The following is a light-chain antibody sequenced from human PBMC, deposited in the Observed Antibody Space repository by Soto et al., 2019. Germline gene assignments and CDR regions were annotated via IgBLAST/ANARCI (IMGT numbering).Light chain of an antibody. Sequence: DIPMTQSPSTLSASVGDRVTITCRASQSISSWLAWYQQKPGKAPKLLIYKASSLESGVPSRFSGSGSGTEFTLTISSLQPDDFATYYCLQYTTFGQGTKLEIK. CDR2: KAS. V-gene: IGKV1-5*03. CDR1: QSISSW. CDR3: LQYTT. J-gene: IGKJ2*01.